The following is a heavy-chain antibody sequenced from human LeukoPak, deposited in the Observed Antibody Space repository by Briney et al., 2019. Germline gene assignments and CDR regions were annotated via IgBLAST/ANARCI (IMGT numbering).Heavy chain of an antibody. J-gene: IGHJ4*02. CDR3: VGGIGWQPDY. D-gene: IGHD6-19*01. CDR1: PGITFSDYW. CDR2: IRQDGRET. Sequence: GGSLRLSCAASPGITFSDYWMNWVRQAPGKGLEWVAIIRQDGRETLYLDSVRGRFTISRNNAKSSVYLEINSLRAEDTAVYYCVGGIGWQPDYWGQGTLVTVSS. V-gene: IGHV3-7*03.